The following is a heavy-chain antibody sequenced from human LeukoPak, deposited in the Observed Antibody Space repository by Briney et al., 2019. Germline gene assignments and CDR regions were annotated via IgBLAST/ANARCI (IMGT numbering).Heavy chain of an antibody. CDR3: ARDESTSILWW. J-gene: IGHJ1*01. D-gene: IGHD2-21*01. Sequence: ASVKVSCKASGYTFINYYMHWVRQAPGQGLEWMGIINPSGGSTSYAQKFQGRVTMTRDTTTSTVYMELSSLRSEDTAVYYCARDESTSILWWWGQGTLVTVSS. CDR1: GYTFINYY. V-gene: IGHV1-46*01. CDR2: INPSGGST.